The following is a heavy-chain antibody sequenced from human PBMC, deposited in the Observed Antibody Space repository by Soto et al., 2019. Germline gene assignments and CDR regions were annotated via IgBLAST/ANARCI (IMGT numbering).Heavy chain of an antibody. V-gene: IGHV1-69*13. D-gene: IGHD1-26*01. CDR1: GGTFSSYA. Sequence: ASVKVSCKASGGTFSSYAISWVRQAPGQGLEWMGGIIPIFGTANYAQKFQGRVTITADESTSTAYMELSSLRSEDTAVYYCARGREVWNYYYYYGMDVWGQGTTVTISS. CDR2: IIPIFGTA. CDR3: ARGREVWNYYYYYGMDV. J-gene: IGHJ6*02.